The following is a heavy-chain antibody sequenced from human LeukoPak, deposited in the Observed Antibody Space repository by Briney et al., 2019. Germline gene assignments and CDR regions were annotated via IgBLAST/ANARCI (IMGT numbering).Heavy chain of an antibody. D-gene: IGHD3-22*01. CDR1: GGTFSSYA. Sequence: SVKVSCKASGGTFSSYAISWVRQAPGQGLEWMGGIIPIFGTANYAQKFQGRVTITADESTSTAYMELSSLRSEDTAVYYCARYALYYDSSGQYFGYWGQGTLVTVSS. V-gene: IGHV1-69*13. CDR3: ARYALYYDSSGQYFGY. CDR2: IIPIFGTA. J-gene: IGHJ4*02.